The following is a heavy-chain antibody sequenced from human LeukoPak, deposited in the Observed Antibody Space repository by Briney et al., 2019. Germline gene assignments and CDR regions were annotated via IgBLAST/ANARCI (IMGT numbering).Heavy chain of an antibody. D-gene: IGHD6-19*01. CDR1: GFTFSSYS. J-gene: IGHJ4*02. CDR2: ISSSSSTI. CDR3: ARDTVAGTSFGIDY. V-gene: IGHV3-48*01. Sequence: GGSLRLSCAASGFTFSSYSMNWVRQAPGKGLEWVSYISSSSSTIYYADSVKGRFTISRDNAKNSLYLQMNNLRAEDTAVYYCARDTVAGTSFGIDYWGQGTLVTVSS.